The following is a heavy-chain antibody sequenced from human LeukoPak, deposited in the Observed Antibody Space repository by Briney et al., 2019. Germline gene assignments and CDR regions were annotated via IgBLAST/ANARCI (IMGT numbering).Heavy chain of an antibody. CDR1: GITLSNYG. CDR2: IRGSGGST. V-gene: IGHV3-23*01. Sequence: GGSLRLSCAVSGITLSNYGMSWVRQAPGKGLEWVAGIRGSGGSTNYADSVKGRFTISRDNAKNSLYLQMNSLRAEDTAVYYCARGTRVDYWGQGTLVTVSS. J-gene: IGHJ4*02. D-gene: IGHD1-14*01. CDR3: ARGTRVDY.